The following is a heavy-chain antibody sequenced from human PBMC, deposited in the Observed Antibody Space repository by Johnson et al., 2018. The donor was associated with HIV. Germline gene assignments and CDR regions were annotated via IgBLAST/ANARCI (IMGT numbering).Heavy chain of an antibody. Sequence: VQLVESGGGLIQPGLIQPGGSLRLSCAASDFTVSSNYMSWVRQAPGKGLEWVSVISGSGGSTYYADSVKGRLTISRDNSKNTLYLQMNRLRAEDTAVYYCAKFFKGYNWKGDAFDIWGQDTTVTVSS. CDR1: DFTVSSNY. D-gene: IGHD1-1*01. CDR3: AKFFKGYNWKGDAFDI. V-gene: IGHV3-23*04. CDR2: ISGSGGST. J-gene: IGHJ3*02.